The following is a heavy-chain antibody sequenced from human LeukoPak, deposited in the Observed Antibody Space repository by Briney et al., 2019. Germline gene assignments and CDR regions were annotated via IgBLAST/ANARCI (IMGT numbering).Heavy chain of an antibody. CDR1: GGSISSYY. Sequence: SETLSLTCTVSGGSISSYYWSWIRQPPGKGLEWIGYIYYSGSTNYNPSLKSRVTISVDTSKNQFSLKLSSVTAADTAVYYCARLGCSSTSCYVGNYYYYGMDVWGQGTTVTVPS. J-gene: IGHJ6*02. CDR2: IYYSGST. V-gene: IGHV4-59*08. CDR3: ARLGCSSTSCYVGNYYYYGMDV. D-gene: IGHD2-2*01.